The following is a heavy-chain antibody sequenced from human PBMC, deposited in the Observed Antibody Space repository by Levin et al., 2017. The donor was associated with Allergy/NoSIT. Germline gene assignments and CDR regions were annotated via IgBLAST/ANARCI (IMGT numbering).Heavy chain of an antibody. Sequence: GASVKVSCKASGYTFTSYGISWVRQAPGQGLEWMGWISAYNGNTNYAQKLQGRVTMTTDTSTSTAYMELRSLRSDDTAVYYCARSPHPGASIAVAGVEIGDWFDPWGQGTLVTVSS. CDR2: ISAYNGNT. CDR1: GYTFTSYG. CDR3: ARSPHPGASIAVAGVEIGDWFDP. V-gene: IGHV1-18*01. D-gene: IGHD6-19*01. J-gene: IGHJ5*02.